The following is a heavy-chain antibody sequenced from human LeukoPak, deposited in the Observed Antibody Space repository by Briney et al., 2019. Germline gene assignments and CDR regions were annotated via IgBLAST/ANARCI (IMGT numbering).Heavy chain of an antibody. J-gene: IGHJ4*02. CDR1: GFTFSSYA. V-gene: IGHV3-48*03. Sequence: GGSLRLSCAASGFTFSSYAMNWVRQAPGKGLEWVSYIGSGGTTISYADSVKGRFTISRDNAMNSLYLQMNSLRAGDTAVYYCAREYSGVFDYWGQGTLVTVSS. CDR3: AREYSGVFDY. CDR2: IGSGGTTI. D-gene: IGHD5-12*01.